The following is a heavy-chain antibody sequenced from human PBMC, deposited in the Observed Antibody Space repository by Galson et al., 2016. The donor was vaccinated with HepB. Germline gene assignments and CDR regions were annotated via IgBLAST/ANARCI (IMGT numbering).Heavy chain of an antibody. CDR1: GFTFSSYE. Sequence: SLRLSCAASGFTFSSYEMNWVRQAPGKGLEWVSHISSGAGTIRYADSVKGRFTISRDNAKNSLFLQMNSLRAGDTAVYYCARAESFLVRGVTDYSGMDVWGRGTTVTVSS. D-gene: IGHD3-10*01. CDR2: ISSGAGTI. CDR3: ARAESFLVRGVTDYSGMDV. V-gene: IGHV3-48*03. J-gene: IGHJ6*02.